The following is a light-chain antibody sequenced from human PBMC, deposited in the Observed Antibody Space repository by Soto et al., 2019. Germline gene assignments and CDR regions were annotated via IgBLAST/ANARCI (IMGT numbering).Light chain of an antibody. CDR1: QGINNY. V-gene: IGKV1-27*01. CDR2: AAS. Sequence: DIRMTQSPPSLSASVGDKITITCRASQGINNYLAWYQQKPGEVPKLLIYAASTLQSGVSSSFSGSGSGTVFTLTINSLQPEDVASYYCQKFNSVPRTFGQGTKVDIK. J-gene: IGKJ1*01. CDR3: QKFNSVPRT.